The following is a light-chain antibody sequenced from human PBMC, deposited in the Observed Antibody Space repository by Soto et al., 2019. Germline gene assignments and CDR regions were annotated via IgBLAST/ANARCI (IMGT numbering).Light chain of an antibody. CDR3: QHYNNWPPWT. V-gene: IGKV3D-15*01. Sequence: EIVMTQSPATLSVSPGERATLSCRASQSISRNLAWYQQKPGQAPRLLIYGASTRATGIPARFIGSGSGTEFTLTITSLQSEDFAVSYCQHYNNWPPWTFGQGTKVEIK. CDR1: QSISRN. CDR2: GAS. J-gene: IGKJ1*01.